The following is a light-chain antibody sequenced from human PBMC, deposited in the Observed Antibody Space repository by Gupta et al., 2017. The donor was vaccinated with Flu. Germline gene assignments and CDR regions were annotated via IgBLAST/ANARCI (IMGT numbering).Light chain of an antibody. Sequence: GTLSLSPGERATLSCGASQSVRSSYLAWYQQKPGQAPRLLIYGASSRATGIPDRFSGSGSGTDFTLTISILEPEDFAVYYCQQEGSSPYTFGQGTKLEIK. CDR1: QSVRSSY. CDR2: GAS. CDR3: QQEGSSPYT. J-gene: IGKJ2*01. V-gene: IGKV3-20*01.